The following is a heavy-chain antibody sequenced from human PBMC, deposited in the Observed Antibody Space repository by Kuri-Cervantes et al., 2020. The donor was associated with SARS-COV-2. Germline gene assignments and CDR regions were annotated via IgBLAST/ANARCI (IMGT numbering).Heavy chain of an antibody. J-gene: IGHJ4*02. V-gene: IGHV3-13*01. CDR2: IGTAGDT. Sequence: GESLKISCAASGFTFSSYDMHWVRQATGKGLEWVSAIGTAGDTYYPGSVKGRFTISRENAKNSLYLQMNSLRAGDTAVYYCATGRITMIVVVLPYYFDYWGQGTLVTVSS. CDR3: ATGRITMIVVVLPYYFDY. CDR1: GFTFSSYD. D-gene: IGHD3-22*01.